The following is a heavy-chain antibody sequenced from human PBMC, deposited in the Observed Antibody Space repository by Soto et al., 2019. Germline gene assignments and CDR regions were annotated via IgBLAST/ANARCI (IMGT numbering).Heavy chain of an antibody. J-gene: IGHJ4*02. CDR3: ARHSSSWGGEDY. V-gene: IGHV1-46*01. Sequence: QVQLVQSGAEVKKPGASVKVSCKASGYTFTSYYMHWVRQAPGQGLEWMGIINPSGGSTSYAQKFQGRVTMTRDTSTSTVYMELSSLRPEDTAVYYCARHSSSWGGEDYWGQGTLVTVSS. CDR2: INPSGGST. D-gene: IGHD6-6*01. CDR1: GYTFTSYY.